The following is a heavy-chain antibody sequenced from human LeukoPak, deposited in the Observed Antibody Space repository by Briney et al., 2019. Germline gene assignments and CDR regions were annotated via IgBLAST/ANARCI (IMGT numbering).Heavy chain of an antibody. Sequence: PGGSLRLSCAASGFTFSSYSMNWVRQAPGKGLEWVSSISSSSSYIYYADSVKGRFTISRDNAKNSLYLQMNSLRAEDTAVYYCARAGHTAMAASYGMDVWGQGTTVTVSS. CDR2: ISSSSSYI. D-gene: IGHD5-18*01. J-gene: IGHJ6*02. CDR1: GFTFSSYS. CDR3: ARAGHTAMAASYGMDV. V-gene: IGHV3-21*01.